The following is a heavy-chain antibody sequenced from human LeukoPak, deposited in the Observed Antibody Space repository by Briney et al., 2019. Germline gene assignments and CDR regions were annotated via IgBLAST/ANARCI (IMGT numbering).Heavy chain of an antibody. CDR1: GFTVSNNY. Sequence: GGSLRLSCAASGFTVSNNYMSWVRQAPGKGPEWVSVIYSGDNTYYLESVRGRFTISRDNSKNTLFLQMNRLRAEDTAVYYCAGRRVLDASFDYWGQGTLVTVSS. J-gene: IGHJ4*02. CDR3: AGRRVLDASFDY. V-gene: IGHV3-66*02. D-gene: IGHD3-16*01. CDR2: IYSGDNT.